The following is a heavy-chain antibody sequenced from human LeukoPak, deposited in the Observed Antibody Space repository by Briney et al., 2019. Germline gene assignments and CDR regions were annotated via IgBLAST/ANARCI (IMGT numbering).Heavy chain of an antibody. Sequence: PGGSLRLSCAASGFTFSSYWMHWVRQAPGKGLVWVSRLNIDGSSTSYADSVKGRFTISRDNSKNTLYLQMNSLRVEDTAVYYCAAINIAQLPIRVYWGQGTLVTVSS. J-gene: IGHJ4*02. CDR2: LNIDGSST. D-gene: IGHD5-24*01. CDR3: AAINIAQLPIRVY. V-gene: IGHV3-74*01. CDR1: GFTFSSYW.